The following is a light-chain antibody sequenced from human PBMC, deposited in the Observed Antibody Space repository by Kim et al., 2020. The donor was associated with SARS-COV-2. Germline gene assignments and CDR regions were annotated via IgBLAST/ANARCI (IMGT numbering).Light chain of an antibody. V-gene: IGKV2-30*02. CDR2: KVS. J-gene: IGKJ4*01. CDR3: MQGTHWPLT. Sequence: QPASLSLKFNQSLVLSDGNIYFGWFHQRPGQSPRRLIYKVSNRDSGVPDRFSGSGSGTDFTLKINRVEAGDVGVYYCMQGTHWPLTFGGGTKVEI. CDR1: QSLVLSDGNIY.